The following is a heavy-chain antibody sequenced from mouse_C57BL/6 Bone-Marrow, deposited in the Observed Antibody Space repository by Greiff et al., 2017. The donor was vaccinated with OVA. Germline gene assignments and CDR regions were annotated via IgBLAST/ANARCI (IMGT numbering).Heavy chain of an antibody. Sequence: DVQLVESGGGLVKPGGSLKLSCAASGFTFSSYAMSWVRQTPEKRLEWVATLSDGGSYTYYPDNVKGRFTISRDNAKNNLYLQMSHLKSEDTAMYYGARAGAITAVEAFDYWGQGTTLTVSS. CDR3: ARAGAITAVEAFDY. CDR1: GFTFSSYA. D-gene: IGHD1-1*01. CDR2: LSDGGSYT. J-gene: IGHJ2*01. V-gene: IGHV5-4*01.